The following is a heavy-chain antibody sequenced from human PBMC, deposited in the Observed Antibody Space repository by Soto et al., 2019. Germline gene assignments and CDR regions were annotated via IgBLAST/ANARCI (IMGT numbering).Heavy chain of an antibody. CDR1: GFTFSSYA. V-gene: IGHV3-30-3*01. CDR3: ARGLWFGDTSYGMDV. D-gene: IGHD3-10*01. CDR2: ISYDGSNK. J-gene: IGHJ6*02. Sequence: QVQLVESGGGVVQPGRSLRLSCAASGFTFSSYAMHWVRQAPGKGLEWVAVISYDGSNKYYADSVKGRFTISRDNSKNTLYLQMNSLRAEDTAVYYGARGLWFGDTSYGMDVWCQGTTVTVSS.